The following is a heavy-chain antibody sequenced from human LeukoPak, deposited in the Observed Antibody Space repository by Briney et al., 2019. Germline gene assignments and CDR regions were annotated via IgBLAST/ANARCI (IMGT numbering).Heavy chain of an antibody. Sequence: AGTSLRLSCAVSGFSFYTYGIRWVRHAPGKGLEWVAVIWNDGSNKYYADSVKGRFTISRDNSKNTLYLQMNSLRTEDTAVYFCATEVKAAAGIDTGSYYYNGMDVWGQGTTVTVSS. CDR3: ATEVKAAAGIDTGSYYYNGMDV. D-gene: IGHD6-13*01. J-gene: IGHJ6*02. CDR1: GFSFYTYG. CDR2: IWNDGSNK. V-gene: IGHV3-33*01.